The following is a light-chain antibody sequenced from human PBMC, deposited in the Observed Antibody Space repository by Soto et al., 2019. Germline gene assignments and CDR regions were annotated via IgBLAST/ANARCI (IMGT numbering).Light chain of an antibody. CDR1: QSVSSNY. V-gene: IGKV3-20*01. Sequence: EIVLTQSPGTLSLSPGERATLSCRASQSVSSNYLAWYQQKPGQAPRLLIYGASSRATGIPDRFSGSGSGTDFTLTISRRETEDFAVYYCQQYGSSPPLTFGGGPKVEIK. CDR3: QQYGSSPPLT. J-gene: IGKJ4*01. CDR2: GAS.